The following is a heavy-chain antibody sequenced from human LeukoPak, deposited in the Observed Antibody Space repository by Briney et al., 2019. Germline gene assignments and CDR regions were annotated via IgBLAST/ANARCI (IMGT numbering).Heavy chain of an antibody. CDR2: IYTSGST. Sequence: SETLSLTCTVSGGSISSYYWSWIRQPAGKGLEWIGRIYTSGSTNYNPSLKSRVTISVDRSKNQFSLKLSSVTAADTAVYYCARGGDYYGSGSYYFDYWGQGTLVTVSS. CDR1: GGSISSYY. D-gene: IGHD3-10*01. J-gene: IGHJ4*02. CDR3: ARGGDYYGSGSYYFDY. V-gene: IGHV4-4*07.